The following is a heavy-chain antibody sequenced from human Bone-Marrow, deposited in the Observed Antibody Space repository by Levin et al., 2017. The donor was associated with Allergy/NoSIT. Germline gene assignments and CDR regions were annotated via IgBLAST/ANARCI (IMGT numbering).Heavy chain of an antibody. CDR2: ASNDGSNK. D-gene: IGHD3-10*01. CDR1: GFTFSNYG. Sequence: GESLKISCAASGFTFSNYGMHWVRQAPGKGLEWVAVASNDGSNKYYVDTVKGRFTTFRDNSNNTLYLQMSSLRAEDTAVYYCAKEVSGTFYRGDYYYHGMDVWGQGTTVTVSS. V-gene: IGHV3-30*18. CDR3: AKEVSGTFYRGDYYYHGMDV. J-gene: IGHJ6*02.